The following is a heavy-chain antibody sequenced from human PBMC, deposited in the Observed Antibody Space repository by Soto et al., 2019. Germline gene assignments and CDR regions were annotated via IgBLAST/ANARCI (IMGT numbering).Heavy chain of an antibody. CDR1: GYTFTNNG. CDR2: ISAYDGNT. J-gene: IGHJ5*02. D-gene: IGHD6-6*01. CDR3: ARAPPYSSSSSWFDP. V-gene: IGHV1-18*04. Sequence: QVQLVQSGAEVKKPGASVKVSCKASGYTFTNNGISWVRQAPGQGLEWMGWISAYDGNTNYAQKFQGRVTMTTDTSTSTAYMELRSLRSDDAAVYYCARAPPYSSSSSWFDPWGKGTLVTVSS.